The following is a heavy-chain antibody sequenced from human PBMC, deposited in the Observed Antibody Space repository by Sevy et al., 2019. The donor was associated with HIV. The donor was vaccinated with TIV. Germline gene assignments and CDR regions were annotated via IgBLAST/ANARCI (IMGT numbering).Heavy chain of an antibody. V-gene: IGHV3-23*01. CDR3: AKGTLVVPAVIYYYYAMDV. CDR1: GFTFSSYG. J-gene: IGHJ6*02. Sequence: GGFLRLSCAASGFTFSSYGMSWVRQAPGKGLKWVSSISHSGGSTYYADSVKGRFTISRDNSKNTLYLQMNSLRAEDTAVYYCAKGTLVVPAVIYYYYAMDVWGQGTTVTVSS. D-gene: IGHD2-2*01. CDR2: ISHSGGST.